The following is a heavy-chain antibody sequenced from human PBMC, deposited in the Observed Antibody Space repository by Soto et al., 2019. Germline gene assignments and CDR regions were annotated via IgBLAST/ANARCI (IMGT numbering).Heavy chain of an antibody. CDR3: ARDPIAALFKDYYYGMDV. CDR2: INAGNGNT. Sequence: ASVKVSCKASGYTFTSYAMHWVRQAPGQRLEWMGWINAGNGNTKYSQKFQGRVTITRDTSASTAYMELSSLRSEDTAVYYCARDPIAALFKDYYYGMDVWGQGTTVTVSS. V-gene: IGHV1-3*01. D-gene: IGHD6-6*01. CDR1: GYTFTSYA. J-gene: IGHJ6*02.